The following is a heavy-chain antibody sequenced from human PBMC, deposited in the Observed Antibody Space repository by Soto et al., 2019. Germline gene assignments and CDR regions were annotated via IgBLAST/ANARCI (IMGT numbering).Heavy chain of an antibody. CDR1: GVTFSSNT. CDR3: AADVLRYFDWLFDY. J-gene: IGHJ4*02. CDR2: IIPILGIA. V-gene: IGHV1-69*02. D-gene: IGHD3-9*01. Sequence: SVKASCTASGVTFSSNTISCVRHAPGQGLEWMGRIIPILGIANYAQKFQGRVTITADKSTSTAYMELSSLRSEDTAVYYCAADVLRYFDWLFDYWGQGTLVTVSS.